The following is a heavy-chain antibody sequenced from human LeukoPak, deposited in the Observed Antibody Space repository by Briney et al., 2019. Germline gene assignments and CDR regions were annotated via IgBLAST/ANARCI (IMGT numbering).Heavy chain of an antibody. J-gene: IGHJ6*03. D-gene: IGHD3-10*01. CDR3: ARARHSSGRQYYYCYYMDV. Sequence: AASVKVSCKASGGTFSSYAISWVRQAPGQGLEWMGGIIPIFGTANYAQKFQGRVTITTDESTSTAYMELSSLRSEDTAVYYCARARHSSGRQYYYCYYMDVWGKGTTVTVSS. V-gene: IGHV1-69*05. CDR2: IIPIFGTA. CDR1: GGTFSSYA.